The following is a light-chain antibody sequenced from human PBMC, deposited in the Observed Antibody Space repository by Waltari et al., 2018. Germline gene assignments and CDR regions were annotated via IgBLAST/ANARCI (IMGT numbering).Light chain of an antibody. Sequence: QSALTQPASVSGSPGQSITISFTGTSSDIGSYHFVSWYQQHPGKAPKLMMYDVFMWPSGVSGCFAGSKSSNTASLTISGLQADDEADYYCSSYTSSSTYIVFGGGTKLTVL. CDR2: DVF. CDR3: SSYTSSSTYIV. V-gene: IGLV2-14*01. CDR1: SSDIGSYHF. J-gene: IGLJ3*02.